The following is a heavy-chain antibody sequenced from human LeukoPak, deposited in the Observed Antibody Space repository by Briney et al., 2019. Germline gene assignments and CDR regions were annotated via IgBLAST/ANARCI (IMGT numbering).Heavy chain of an antibody. V-gene: IGHV4-34*01. J-gene: IGHJ6*03. D-gene: IGHD5-18*01. CDR2: INHSGST. CDR1: GGSFSGYY. CDR3: ARGPRIQLWLPRYYYMDV. Sequence: SETLSLTCAVYGGSFSGYYWSWIRQPPGKGLEWIGEINHSGSTNYNPSLKSRVTISVDTSKNQFSLKLSSVTAADTAVYYCARGPRIQLWLPRYYYMDVWGKGTTVTVSS.